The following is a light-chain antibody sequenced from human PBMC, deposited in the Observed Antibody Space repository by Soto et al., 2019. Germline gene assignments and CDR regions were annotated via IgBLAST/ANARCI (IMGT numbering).Light chain of an antibody. V-gene: IGKV3-11*01. CDR1: QSVSSY. CDR2: DAY. CDR3: QQSSNWPPLT. Sequence: VMTQSPATLSVSPGESATLSCRDSQSVSSYLAWYQQKPGQAPRLLIYDAYNRATGIPARFSGSGSGTDFTLTISSLEPEDFAVYYCQQSSNWPPLTCGGGTKVDIK. J-gene: IGKJ4*01.